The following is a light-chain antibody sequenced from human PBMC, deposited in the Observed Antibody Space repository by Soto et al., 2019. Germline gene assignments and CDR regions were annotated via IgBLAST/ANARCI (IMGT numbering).Light chain of an antibody. CDR3: QQFNNWPRT. J-gene: IGKJ1*01. Sequence: EVVMTQSPATLSLSPGESATLSCRASQSVRRNLAWYQQRPGQAPRLLIYGGSTRATGIPVRFSASGSGTEFTLTISSLQSEDFAVYYCQQFNNWPRTFGQGTKVDIK. CDR2: GGS. V-gene: IGKV3D-15*01. CDR1: QSVRRN.